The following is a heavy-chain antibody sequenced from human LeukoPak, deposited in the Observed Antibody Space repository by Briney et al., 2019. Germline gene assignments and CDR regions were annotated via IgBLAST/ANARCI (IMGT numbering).Heavy chain of an antibody. J-gene: IGHJ4*02. CDR1: GYTFTSYY. Sequence: GASVTVSCKASGYTFTSYYMHWVRQAPGQGLEWMGIINPSGGSTSYAQKFQGRVTMTRDTSTSTVYMELSSLRSEDTAVYYCARDRGLWFGAHGYFDYWGQGTLVTVSS. CDR2: INPSGGST. CDR3: ARDRGLWFGAHGYFDY. V-gene: IGHV1-46*01. D-gene: IGHD3-10*01.